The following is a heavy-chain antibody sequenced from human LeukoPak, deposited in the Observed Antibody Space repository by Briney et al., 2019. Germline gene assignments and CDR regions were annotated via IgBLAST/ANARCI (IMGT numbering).Heavy chain of an antibody. CDR3: LKDLRDIAVAATPDY. D-gene: IGHD6-13*01. J-gene: IGHJ4*02. V-gene: IGHV3-64D*06. Sequence: GGSLRLSCSASGFTFSRYAMHWVRQAPGTGLEYVSAISSNGGSTYYADSVKGRFTISRDNSKNTLYLQMSSLRHEDTAVYYCLKDLRDIAVAATPDYWGQGTLVTVSS. CDR1: GFTFSRYA. CDR2: ISSNGGST.